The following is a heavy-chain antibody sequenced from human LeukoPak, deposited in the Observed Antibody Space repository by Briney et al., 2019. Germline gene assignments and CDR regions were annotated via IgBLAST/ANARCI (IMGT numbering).Heavy chain of an antibody. CDR1: GGSFSGYY. CDR3: ARVAWGSGSYFNKNYFDY. Sequence: SETLSLTCAVSGGSFSGYYWSWIRQPRGKGLEWIGEINHSGSTNYNPSLKSRVTISVDTSKNQFSLKLSSVTAAHTAVYYCARVAWGSGSYFNKNYFDYWGQGTLVTVSS. D-gene: IGHD3-10*01. CDR2: INHSGST. V-gene: IGHV4-34*01. J-gene: IGHJ4*02.